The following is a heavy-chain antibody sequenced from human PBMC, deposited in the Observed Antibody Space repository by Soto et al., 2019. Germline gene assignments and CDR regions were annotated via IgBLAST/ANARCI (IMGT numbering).Heavy chain of an antibody. D-gene: IGHD3-3*01. J-gene: IGHJ6*02. CDR2: IYHSGST. V-gene: IGHV4-30-2*01. Sequence: SETLSLTCAVSGGSISSGGYSWSWIRQPPGKGLEWIGYIYHSGSTYYNPSLKSRVTISVDRSKNQFSLKLSSVTAADTAVYYCRTGSGYSGYYYYGMDVWGQGTTVTVSS. CDR1: GGSISSGGYS. CDR3: RTGSGYSGYYYYGMDV.